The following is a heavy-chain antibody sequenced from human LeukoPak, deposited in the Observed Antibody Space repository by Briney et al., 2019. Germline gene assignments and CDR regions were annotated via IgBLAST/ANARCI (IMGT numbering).Heavy chain of an antibody. J-gene: IGHJ4*02. V-gene: IGHV1-46*01. CDR2: INPSGGST. CDR3: ARDQGTGYYFLDY. CDR1: GYTFTNYY. Sequence: GASVKVSCKASGYTFTNYYMHWVRQAPGQGLEWLGIINPSGGSTSYAQKFQGRVTMTRDMSTSTVYMELSSLRSEDTAVYYCARDQGTGYYFLDYWGQGTLVTVSS. D-gene: IGHD3-9*01.